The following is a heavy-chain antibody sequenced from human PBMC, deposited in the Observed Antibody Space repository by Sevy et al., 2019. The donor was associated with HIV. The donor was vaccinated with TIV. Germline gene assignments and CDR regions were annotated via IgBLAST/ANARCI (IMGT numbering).Heavy chain of an antibody. Sequence: GESLKISCAASGFTFHTYWMQWVRQPPGKGLEWVANIRQDGNEIYYADSVKGRFTISRDNAMQSLYLEMNNLRVEDSGIYYCARRYFDVWGQGTLVTVSS. J-gene: IGHJ4*02. V-gene: IGHV3-7*01. CDR2: IRQDGNEI. CDR1: GFTFHTYW. CDR3: ARRYFDV.